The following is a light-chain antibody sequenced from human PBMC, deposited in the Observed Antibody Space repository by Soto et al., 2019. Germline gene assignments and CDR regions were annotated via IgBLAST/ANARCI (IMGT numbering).Light chain of an antibody. CDR2: SDN. J-gene: IGLJ3*02. CDR3: AAWDHSLRGWV. Sequence: QSVLTQPPSASGTPGQRVTISCSGSSPNIGSNYVYWYQRLPGTPPKLLIYSDNQRPSGVPDRFSGSRSGTSASLAISGLRSEDEADYYCAAWDHSLRGWVFGGETQLTVL. CDR1: SPNIGSNY. V-gene: IGLV1-47*02.